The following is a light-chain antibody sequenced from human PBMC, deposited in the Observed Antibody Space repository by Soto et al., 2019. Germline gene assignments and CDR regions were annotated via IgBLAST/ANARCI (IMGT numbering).Light chain of an antibody. CDR3: SSYTSSSPYV. CDR2: DVS. V-gene: IGLV2-14*01. J-gene: IGLJ1*01. Sequence: QSALTQPASVSGSPGQSITISCTGTSSDVGGYNYVSWYQQHPGKAPKLMIYDVSNRPSGVSNRFSGSKSGKTASLTISGLQADDEADYYCSSYTSSSPYVFGTGTKLTVL. CDR1: SSDVGGYNY.